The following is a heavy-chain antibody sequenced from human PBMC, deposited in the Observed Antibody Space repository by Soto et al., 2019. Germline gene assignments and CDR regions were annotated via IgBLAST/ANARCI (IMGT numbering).Heavy chain of an antibody. V-gene: IGHV3-23*01. D-gene: IGHD6-13*01. CDR3: ARGKDSRSWPLFGY. CDR2: ISGSGTNT. Sequence: EVQLLESGGGLVHPGGSLRLSCVASGFTFSNYAMSWVRQAPGKGLEWVSTISGSGTNTHYADSVKGRFTISRDNSKDTLYLQMNSLRAEDTALYYWARGKDSRSWPLFGYWGQGTLVTVSS. CDR1: GFTFSNYA. J-gene: IGHJ4*02.